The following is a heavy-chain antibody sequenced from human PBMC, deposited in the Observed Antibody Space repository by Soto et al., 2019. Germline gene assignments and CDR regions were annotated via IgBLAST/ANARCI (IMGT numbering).Heavy chain of an antibody. D-gene: IGHD3-22*01. Sequence: PSETLSLTCAVSGVSLTSGNWWTWVRQSPQRGLEYIGEIFHDGTANYYPSFERRVAMSVDTSGNQFSLKLTSVTAADTAAYFCARLVYDTSLNYMYFDFWGPGTLVTVSS. V-gene: IGHV4-4*02. CDR2: IFHDGTA. J-gene: IGHJ4*02. CDR3: ARLVYDTSLNYMYFDF. CDR1: GVSLTSGNW.